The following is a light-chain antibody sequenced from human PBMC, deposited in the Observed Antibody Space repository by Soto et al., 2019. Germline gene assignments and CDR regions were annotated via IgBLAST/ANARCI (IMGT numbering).Light chain of an antibody. Sequence: QSVLSQPGSVSGSPGQKISISCSGNSKDVGGYNYVSWYQQHPGKAPKLMIYDVTNRPSGVSNRFSGSKSGNTASLTISGLQAEDEADYYCSSYTSSSTYVFGTGTKVIVL. J-gene: IGLJ1*01. CDR2: DVT. CDR3: SSYTSSSTYV. V-gene: IGLV2-14*01. CDR1: SKDVGGYNY.